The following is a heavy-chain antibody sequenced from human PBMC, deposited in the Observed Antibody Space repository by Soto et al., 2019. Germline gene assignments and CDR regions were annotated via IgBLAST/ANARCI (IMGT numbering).Heavy chain of an antibody. Sequence: SETLSLTCTVSGGSISSYYWSWIRQPPGKGLEWIGYIYYSGSTNYNPSLKSRVTISVDTSKNQFSLKLSSVTAADTAVYYCARSSSSWENQYYYYYMDVWGKGTTVTVSS. CDR2: IYYSGST. J-gene: IGHJ6*03. CDR3: ARSSSSWENQYYYYYMDV. CDR1: GGSISSYY. D-gene: IGHD6-13*01. V-gene: IGHV4-59*01.